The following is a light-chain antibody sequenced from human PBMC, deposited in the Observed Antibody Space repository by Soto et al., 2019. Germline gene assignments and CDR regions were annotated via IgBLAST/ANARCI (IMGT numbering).Light chain of an antibody. CDR1: QSISSRY. CDR3: QHYGSSLHT. Sequence: EIVVTQPPGTLSSSPGERATLSCRASQSISSRYLAWYQLKPGQAPRLLIYATSRRATGIPYRFSGSGSGTDFTRPISRLAPEDFAVYYSQHYGSSLHTFGQGKKREIK. J-gene: IGKJ2*01. CDR2: ATS. V-gene: IGKV3-20*01.